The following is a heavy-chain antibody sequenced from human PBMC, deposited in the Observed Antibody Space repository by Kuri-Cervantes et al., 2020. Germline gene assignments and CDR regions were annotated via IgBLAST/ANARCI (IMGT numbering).Heavy chain of an antibody. V-gene: IGHV3-30*18. D-gene: IGHD3-10*01. CDR2: ISYDGSNK. Sequence: LSLTCAASGFTFSSYGMHWVRQAPGKGLEWVAVISYDGSNKYYADSVKGRFTISRDNSKNTLYLQMNSLRAEDTAVYYCAKLPAPRNRGGSYYPDYWGQGTLVTVSS. CDR1: GFTFSSYG. CDR3: AKLPAPRNRGGSYYPDY. J-gene: IGHJ4*02.